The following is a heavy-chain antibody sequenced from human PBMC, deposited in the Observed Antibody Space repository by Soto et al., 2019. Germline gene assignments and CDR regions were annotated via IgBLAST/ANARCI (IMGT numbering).Heavy chain of an antibody. J-gene: IGHJ3*02. V-gene: IGHV1-18*04. CDR2: ISVYNDNT. CDR1: GYTFTSFG. Sequence: ASVKVSCKASGYTFTSFGINWVRQAPGQGLEWMGRISVYNDNTNHGQKFQGRVTMTTDKSTGTAYMELRSLRSDDTAVYYCARERALGGEAFDIWGQGTLVTVS. CDR3: ARERALGGEAFDI.